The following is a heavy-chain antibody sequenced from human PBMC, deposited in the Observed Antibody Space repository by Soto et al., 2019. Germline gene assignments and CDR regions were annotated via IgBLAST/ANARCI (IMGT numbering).Heavy chain of an antibody. J-gene: IGHJ4*02. Sequence: GGSLRLSCAASGFTFSSYAMHWVRQAPGKGLEWVAVVSYDGSNKYYADSVKGRFTISRDNSKNTLYLQMNSLRAEDTAVYYCARDTLGYWGQGTLVTVSS. CDR3: ARDTLGY. CDR1: GFTFSSYA. CDR2: VSYDGSNK. V-gene: IGHV3-30-3*01.